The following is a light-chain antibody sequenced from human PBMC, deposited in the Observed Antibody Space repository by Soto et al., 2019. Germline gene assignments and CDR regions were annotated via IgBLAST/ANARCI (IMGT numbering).Light chain of an antibody. J-gene: IGLJ3*02. CDR1: SSDVGGYNY. CDR3: SSYSSRSSWV. Sequence: QSALTQPASVSGSPGQSITISCTGTSSDVGGYNYVSWYQQHPGKAPKLMIYEVSNRPSGVSNRFSGSKSGNTASLTISGLQVEDEADHYCSSYSSRSSWVFGGGTKLTVL. CDR2: EVS. V-gene: IGLV2-14*01.